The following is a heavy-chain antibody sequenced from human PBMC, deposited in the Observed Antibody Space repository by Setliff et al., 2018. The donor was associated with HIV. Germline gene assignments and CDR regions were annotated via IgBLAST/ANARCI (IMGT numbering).Heavy chain of an antibody. CDR2: INHGGST. D-gene: IGHD6-19*01. CDR1: GGSFSDYY. V-gene: IGHV4-34*01. Sequence: SETLSLTCAVYGGSFSDYYWSWIRQSPGRGLEWIGEINHGGSTIYNPSLKSRVTISVDTSKNQFSLKLSSVTAADTAVYYCARDRSSGRGYYYYYYMDVWGKGTTVTVSS. CDR3: ARDRSSGRGYYYYYYMDV. J-gene: IGHJ6*03.